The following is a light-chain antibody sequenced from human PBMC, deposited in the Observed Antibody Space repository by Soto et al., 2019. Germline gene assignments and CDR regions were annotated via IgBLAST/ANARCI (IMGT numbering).Light chain of an antibody. CDR1: SSDVGGYNY. CDR3: SSYTSISTLV. J-gene: IGLJ1*01. Sequence: QSVLAQPPSASGSPGQSVTISCTGTSSDVGGYNYVSWYQQHPGKAPKLMIYDVSKRPSGVPDRFSGSKSGNTASLTVSGLQAEDEADYYCSSYTSISTLVFGGGTKVTVL. CDR2: DVS. V-gene: IGLV2-8*01.